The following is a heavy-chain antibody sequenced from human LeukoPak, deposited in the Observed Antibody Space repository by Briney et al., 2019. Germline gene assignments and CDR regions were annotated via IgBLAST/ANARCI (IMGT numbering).Heavy chain of an antibody. Sequence: GGSLRLSCAASGFAFSTSWMAWVRQAPGKGLEWVANIKEDGSRKNYVDSVKGRFTNSRDNAKNSLYLQMNSLRAEDTAVYFCSRDAAYSSFDYWGQGTLVTVSS. CDR3: SRDAAYSSFDY. CDR2: IKEDGSRK. J-gene: IGHJ4*02. V-gene: IGHV3-7*05. CDR1: GFAFSTSW. D-gene: IGHD4-11*01.